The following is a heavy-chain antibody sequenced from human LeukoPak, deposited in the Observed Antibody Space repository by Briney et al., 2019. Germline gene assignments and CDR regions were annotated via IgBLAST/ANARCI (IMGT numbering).Heavy chain of an antibody. CDR2: INPSDGAT. D-gene: IGHD2-15*01. CDR1: GYTFTSDY. J-gene: IGHJ4*02. V-gene: IGHV1-46*03. CDR3: AICSGGSCFYHDY. Sequence: ASVKVSCKASGYTFTSDYMHWVRQAPGQGLEWMGIINPSDGATGYAQKFQGRVTMTRDTSPSTVYMELSVLRSQDTAVYYCAICSGGSCFYHDYWGQGTLVTVSS.